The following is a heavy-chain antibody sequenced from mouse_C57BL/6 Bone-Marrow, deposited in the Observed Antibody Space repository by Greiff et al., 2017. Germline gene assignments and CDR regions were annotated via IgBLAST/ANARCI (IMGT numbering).Heavy chain of an antibody. CDR2: IHPNSGST. CDR3: ARARYDGRSWYWEV. CDR1: GYTFTSYW. J-gene: IGHJ1*03. Sequence: QVQLQQPGAELVKPGASVKLSCKASGYTFTSYWMHWVKQRPGQGLEWIGMIHPNSGSTNYNEKFKSKATLTVDKSSSTAYMQLSSLTSEDSAVXNLARARYDGRSWYWEVGGTGTTVTVSS. D-gene: IGHD1-1*01. V-gene: IGHV1-64*01.